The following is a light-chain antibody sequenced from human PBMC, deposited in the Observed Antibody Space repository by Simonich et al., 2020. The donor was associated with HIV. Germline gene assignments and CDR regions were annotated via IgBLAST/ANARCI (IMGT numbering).Light chain of an antibody. V-gene: IGKV1-12*01. CDR2: AAS. J-gene: IGKJ1*01. CDR3: QQAITFPRT. Sequence: DIQMTQSPSSVSASVGDRVTITCRASQGISSWLAWYQQRPGKAPKILMYAASSLQSGGPSRFSGSGAGTKFTLTISSLQPEDFATYYCQQAITFPRTFGQGTRVDVK. CDR1: QGISSW.